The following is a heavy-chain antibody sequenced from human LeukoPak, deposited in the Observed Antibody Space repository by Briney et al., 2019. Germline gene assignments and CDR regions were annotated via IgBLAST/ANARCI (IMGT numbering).Heavy chain of an antibody. CDR1: GGTFSSYA. CDR2: IIPIFGTA. J-gene: IGHJ3*02. D-gene: IGHD3-3*01. CDR3: ARTETVLRFLEWLSRGAFDI. V-gene: IGHV1-69*13. Sequence: SVTVSCKASGGTFSSYAISWVRHAPGQGLEWMGGIIPIFGTANYAQKFQGRVTITADESTSTAYIELSSLRSEDTAVYYCARTETVLRFLEWLSRGAFDIWGQGTMVTVSS.